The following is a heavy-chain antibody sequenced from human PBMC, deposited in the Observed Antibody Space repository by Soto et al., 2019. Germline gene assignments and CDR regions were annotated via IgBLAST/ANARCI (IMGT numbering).Heavy chain of an antibody. D-gene: IGHD2-15*01. J-gene: IGHJ3*02. CDR1: GFIFSDYA. CDR3: AKDGVDHNSVWDPFDI. V-gene: IGHV3-23*01. CDR2: MGGANGDT. Sequence: PGGSLRLSCAASGFIFSDYAMSWVRQAPGKGLEWVAGMGGANGDTYYTESVRGRFAISRDNSKSTLFLQLSSLRAEDTAVYFCAKDGVDHNSVWDPFDIWGQGTLVTVS.